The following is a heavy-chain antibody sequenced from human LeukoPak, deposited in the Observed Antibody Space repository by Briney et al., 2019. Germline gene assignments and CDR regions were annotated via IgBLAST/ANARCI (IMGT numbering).Heavy chain of an antibody. V-gene: IGHV3-7*01. J-gene: IGHJ4*02. Sequence: GGSLRLSSTASAFTFSDYWMTWVRQAPGNWPEWVANIKQDGSQRYYVDSARGRFTISRENAKNSLFLQMNGLRVEDTAVYYCARRGGSSSRRSPIDYWGQGTLVTVSS. CDR2: IKQDGSQR. CDR3: ARRGGSSSRRSPIDY. D-gene: IGHD6-6*01. CDR1: AFTFSDYW.